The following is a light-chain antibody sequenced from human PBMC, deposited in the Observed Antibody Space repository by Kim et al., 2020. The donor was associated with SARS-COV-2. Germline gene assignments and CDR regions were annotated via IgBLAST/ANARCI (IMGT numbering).Light chain of an antibody. CDR1: QSVTNK. V-gene: IGKV3-15*01. CDR2: GAT. Sequence: EIVMTQSPATLSVSPGERATLSCRASQSVTNKIVWYQQKPGQAPRLLISGATTRVTGIPDRFSGSGSGTQFTLTISSLQSEDFAVYYGKHYDNWPPEVTFGGGTKVDIK. J-gene: IGKJ4*01. CDR3: KHYDNWPPEVT.